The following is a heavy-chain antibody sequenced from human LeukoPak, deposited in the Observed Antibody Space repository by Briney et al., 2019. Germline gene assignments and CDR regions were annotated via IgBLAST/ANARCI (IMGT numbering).Heavy chain of an antibody. CDR2: ISGSGVNT. J-gene: IGHJ4*02. CDR3: ARDPRSTVVTPSPYFDY. V-gene: IGHV3-23*01. CDR1: GFTFSSFA. D-gene: IGHD4-23*01. Sequence: GGSLRLSCAASGFTFSSFAMSWVRQTPGKGLEWVSAISGSGVNTYYAGSVKGRFTISRDNSRDTLYLQMNTLRAEDTAVYYCARDPRSTVVTPSPYFDYWGQGTLVTVSS.